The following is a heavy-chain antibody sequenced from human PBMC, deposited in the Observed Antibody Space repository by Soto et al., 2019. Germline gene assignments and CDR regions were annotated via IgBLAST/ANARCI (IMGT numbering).Heavy chain of an antibody. CDR1: GASVTLSNW. D-gene: IGHD2-21*02. CDR2: AYHSGST. V-gene: IGHV4-4*02. CDR3: ARATDDCGGAYDV. J-gene: IGHJ3*01. Sequence: QMQLQQSGPGLVKPSGTRSLTCTVSGASVTLSNWWTWIRQSPGRGPDWIGQAYHSGSTNYTPSLETRVTISVDTSKNQVSLNLTSVTAADTAVYYCARATDDCGGAYDVWGQWTSVTVSS.